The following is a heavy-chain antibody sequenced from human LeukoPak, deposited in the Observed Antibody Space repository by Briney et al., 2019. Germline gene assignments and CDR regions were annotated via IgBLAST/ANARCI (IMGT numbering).Heavy chain of an antibody. J-gene: IGHJ5*02. Sequence: GASVKVSCKASGYTFTSYGISRVRQAPGQGLEWMGWISAYNGNTNYAQKLQGRVTMTTDTSTSTAYMELRSLRSDDTAVYYCARILYRYSSSSGWFDPWGQGTLVTVSS. V-gene: IGHV1-18*01. CDR1: GYTFTSYG. CDR2: ISAYNGNT. CDR3: ARILYRYSSSSGWFDP. D-gene: IGHD6-6*01.